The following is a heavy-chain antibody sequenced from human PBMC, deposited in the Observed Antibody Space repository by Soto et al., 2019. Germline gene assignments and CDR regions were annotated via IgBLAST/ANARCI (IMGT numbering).Heavy chain of an antibody. Sequence: QVQLQESGPGLVKPSETLSLTCTVSGLSVTSDSYWSWIRQAPGQGLEWIGYAYYRGGTRYNPSLKSRLTISVDTSKNQFSLSLSSVTPTDTAVYYCARDLGQGNTPAPNYFDFCGQGALVTVSS. CDR1: GLSVTSDSY. D-gene: IGHD3-16*01. CDR2: AYYRGGT. V-gene: IGHV4-61*01. CDR3: ARDLGQGNTPAPNYFDF. J-gene: IGHJ4*02.